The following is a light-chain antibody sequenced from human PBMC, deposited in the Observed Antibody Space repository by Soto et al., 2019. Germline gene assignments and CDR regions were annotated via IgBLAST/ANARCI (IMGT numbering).Light chain of an antibody. CDR1: ENIDNY. CDR3: QQSYSVPS. V-gene: IGKV1-39*01. J-gene: IGKJ3*01. CDR2: SAS. Sequence: DIQLTQSPFSLSASLGDRVTVTCRASENIDNYLNWYWQKPGEAPKLLIYSASRLQRGVPSRFSGGGSGTDFSLTISSLQSEDFATYYCQQSYSVPSFGPGTKVDI.